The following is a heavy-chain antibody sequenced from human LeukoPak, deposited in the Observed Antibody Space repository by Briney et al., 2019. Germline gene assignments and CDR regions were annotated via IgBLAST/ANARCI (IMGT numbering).Heavy chain of an antibody. CDR3: ARESSGSYFFY. V-gene: IGHV3-66*01. D-gene: IGHD1-26*01. J-gene: IGHJ4*02. CDR1: GFTFSSYA. Sequence: GGSLRLSCAASGFTFSSYAMSWVRQAPGKGLEWVSVIYGGSSTYHADSVKGRFTISRDNSKNTLYLQMNSLRAEDTAVYYCARESSGSYFFYWGQGTLVTVSS. CDR2: IYGGSST.